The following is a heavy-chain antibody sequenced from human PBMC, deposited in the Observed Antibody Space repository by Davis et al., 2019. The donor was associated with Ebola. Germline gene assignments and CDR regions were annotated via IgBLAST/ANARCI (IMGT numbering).Heavy chain of an antibody. J-gene: IGHJ4*02. CDR2: IYHSGST. Sequence: SETLSLTCAVPGGSISSSNWWRWVRQPPGKGLEWIGEIYHSGSTNYNPSLKSRVTISVDKSKNQFSLKLSSVTAADTAVYYCARDKGVAVAGTYNYYFDYWGQGTLVTVFS. V-gene: IGHV4-4*02. CDR3: ARDKGVAVAGTYNYYFDY. CDR1: GGSISSSNW. D-gene: IGHD6-19*01.